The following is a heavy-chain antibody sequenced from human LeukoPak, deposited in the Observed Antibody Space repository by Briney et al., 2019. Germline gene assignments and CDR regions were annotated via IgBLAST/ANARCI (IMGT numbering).Heavy chain of an antibody. Sequence: PGGSLRLSCAASGFTFSSYWMSWVRQAPGKGLEWVANIKQDGSEKYYVDSVKGRFTISRDNAKNSLYLQMNSLRAEDTAVYYCAKAQGVATIWSHDYWGQGTLVTVSS. V-gene: IGHV3-7*03. D-gene: IGHD5-12*01. CDR2: IKQDGSEK. J-gene: IGHJ4*02. CDR1: GFTFSSYW. CDR3: AKAQGVATIWSHDY.